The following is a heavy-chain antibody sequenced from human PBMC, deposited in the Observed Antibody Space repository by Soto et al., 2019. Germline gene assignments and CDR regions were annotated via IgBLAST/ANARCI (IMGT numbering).Heavy chain of an antibody. D-gene: IGHD6-13*01. J-gene: IGHJ6*02. CDR1: GFTFSSYA. Sequence: QVQLVESGGGVVPPGRSLRLSCAAYGFTFSSYAMHWVRQAPGKGLEWVAVISYDGSNKYYADYVKGRFTLSRDNSKNTLYLQINSLRAEDTAVYYCARDPTHSSSWYHLHYDYDGMDVWGQGTTVTVSS. CDR3: ARDPTHSSSWYHLHYDYDGMDV. CDR2: ISYDGSNK. V-gene: IGHV3-30-3*01.